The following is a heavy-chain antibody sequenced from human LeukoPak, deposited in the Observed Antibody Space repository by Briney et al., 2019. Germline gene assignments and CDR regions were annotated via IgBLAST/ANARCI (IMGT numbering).Heavy chain of an antibody. J-gene: IGHJ4*02. CDR2: ISGSGSDI. D-gene: IGHD6-19*01. V-gene: IGHV3-11*01. CDR1: GFSFSGHY. CDR3: ARGAGRSGSDY. Sequence: PGGSLRLSCAASGFSFSGHYMTWVRQAPGKGLEWLSYISGSGSDIDYAGSVKGRFTISRDNAKNSLYLQMNILRAEDTAVYYCARGAGRSGSDYWGQGTLVTVSS.